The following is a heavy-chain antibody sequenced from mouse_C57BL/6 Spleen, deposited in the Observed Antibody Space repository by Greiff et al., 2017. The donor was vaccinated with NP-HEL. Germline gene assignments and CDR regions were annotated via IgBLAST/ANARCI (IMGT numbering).Heavy chain of an antibody. CDR2: IDPNSGGT. CDR1: GYTFTSYW. Sequence: QVQLQQPGAELVKPGASVKLSCKASGYTFTSYWMHWVKQRPGRGLEWIGRIDPNSGGTKYNEKFKSKATLTVDKSSSTAYMQLSSLTSEDSAVYYCAGVYGYDDDGDLFAYWGQGTLVTVSA. V-gene: IGHV1-72*01. CDR3: AGVYGYDDDGDLFAY. D-gene: IGHD2-2*01. J-gene: IGHJ3*01.